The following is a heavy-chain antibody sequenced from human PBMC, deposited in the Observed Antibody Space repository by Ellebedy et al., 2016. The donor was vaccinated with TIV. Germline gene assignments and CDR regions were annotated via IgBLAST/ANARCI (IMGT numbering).Heavy chain of an antibody. CDR3: ASPGWIGDRYDY. CDR2: ISGSDGST. J-gene: IGHJ4*02. V-gene: IGHV3-23*01. D-gene: IGHD5-12*01. Sequence: GESLKISCAASGFTFSSYAMSWVRQAPGKGLEWVSAISGSDGSTYYADYVRGRFTISRDISKNTLNLQMNTLRAEDTALYYCASPGWIGDRYDYWGQGILVTVSS. CDR1: GFTFSSYA.